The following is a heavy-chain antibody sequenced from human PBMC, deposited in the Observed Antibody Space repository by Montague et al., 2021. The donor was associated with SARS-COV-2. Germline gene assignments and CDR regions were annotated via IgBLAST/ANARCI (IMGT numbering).Heavy chain of an antibody. CDR1: GGSISSYY. V-gene: IGHV4-4*07. J-gene: IGHJ6*02. CDR2: IYTSGST. Sequence: SETLSLTCTVSGGSISSYYWSWIRQPAGKGLEWIGRIYTSGSTNYNPSLKSRVTMSVDTSKNQFSLKLSSVTAADTAVYYCAREAWFGDKTSASEYYGMDAWGQGTTVTVSS. D-gene: IGHD3-10*01. CDR3: AREAWFGDKTSASEYYGMDA.